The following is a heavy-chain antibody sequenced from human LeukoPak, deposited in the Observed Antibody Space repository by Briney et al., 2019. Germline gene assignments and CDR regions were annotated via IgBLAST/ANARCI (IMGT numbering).Heavy chain of an antibody. Sequence: PSETLSLTCTVSGGSIRSGDYYWTWIRQPPGQGLEWIGYIHYSGTTYYNPSLQSRLTISVDTSKSQFSLKLSSVTAADTAVYYCARHGIVGATTGEEYYFDYWGQGTLVTVSS. D-gene: IGHD1-26*01. CDR2: IHYSGTT. CDR3: ARHGIVGATTGEEYYFDY. V-gene: IGHV4-30-4*01. CDR1: GGSIRSGDYY. J-gene: IGHJ4*02.